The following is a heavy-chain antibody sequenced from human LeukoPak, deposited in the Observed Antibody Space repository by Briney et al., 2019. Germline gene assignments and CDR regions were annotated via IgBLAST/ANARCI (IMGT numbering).Heavy chain of an antibody. Sequence: GGSLRLSCAASGFTFSNYAMHWVRQAPGKGLEYVSAISSHGGSTYYANSVKGRFTISRDNSKNTLPLQLGSLRAEDMAVYYCARSNWNDRYFDYWGQGTLVTVSS. CDR1: GFTFSNYA. J-gene: IGHJ4*02. D-gene: IGHD1-20*01. CDR3: ARSNWNDRYFDY. V-gene: IGHV3-64*01. CDR2: ISSHGGST.